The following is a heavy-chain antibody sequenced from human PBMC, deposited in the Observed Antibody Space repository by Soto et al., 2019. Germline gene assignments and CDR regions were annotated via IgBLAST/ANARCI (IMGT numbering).Heavy chain of an antibody. CDR2: ISRDGSSS. CDR1: GISFDDNA. D-gene: IGHD7-27*01. CDR3: ARLGPGD. V-gene: IGHV5-10-1*01. J-gene: IGHJ4*02. Sequence: GESLKISCKVSGISFDDNAISWVRQMPGKGLEWMGRISRDGSSSSYSPSFQGHVSIYADRTTNTAYLQWSNLTTSDTAMYYCARLGPGDCGQGTVVTVSS.